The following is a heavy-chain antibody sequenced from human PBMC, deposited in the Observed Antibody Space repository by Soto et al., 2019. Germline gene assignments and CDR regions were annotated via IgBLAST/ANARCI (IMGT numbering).Heavy chain of an antibody. CDR3: ARGDQHYTVGWFDP. CDR2: IIPIFGTA. J-gene: IGHJ5*02. Sequence: SVKVSFKASGGTFSSYAISWVRQAPGQGLEWMGGIIPIFGTANYAQKFQGRVTITADKSTSTAYMELSSQRSEDTAVYYCARGDQHYTVGWFDPWGQGTLVTVSS. D-gene: IGHD2-2*02. CDR1: GGTFSSYA. V-gene: IGHV1-69*06.